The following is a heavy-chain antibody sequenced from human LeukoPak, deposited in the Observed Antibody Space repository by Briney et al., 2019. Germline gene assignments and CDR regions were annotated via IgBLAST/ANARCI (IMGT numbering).Heavy chain of an antibody. CDR1: GFTFSSYA. V-gene: IGHV3-23*01. Sequence: GGSLRLSCAASGFTFSSYAMSWVRQAPGKGLEWVPGISGSGGSTYYADSVKGRFTISRDNSKNTLYVQMNSLRAEDTAVYYCAKDPYDILTGYFNWFDPWGQGTLVTVSS. J-gene: IGHJ5*02. CDR3: AKDPYDILTGYFNWFDP. D-gene: IGHD3-9*01. CDR2: ISGSGGST.